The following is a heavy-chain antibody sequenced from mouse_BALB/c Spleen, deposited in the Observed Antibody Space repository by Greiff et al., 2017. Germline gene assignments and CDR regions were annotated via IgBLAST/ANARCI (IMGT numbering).Heavy chain of an antibody. V-gene: IGHV2-6-7*01. Sequence: QVQLQQSGPGLVAPSQSLSITCTVSGFSLTGYGVNWVRQPPGKGLEWLGMIWGDGSTDYNSALKSRLSISKDNSKSQVFLKMNSLQTDDTARYYCARDQFITTATGFAYWGQGTLVTVSA. CDR1: GFSLTGYG. CDR2: IWGDGST. J-gene: IGHJ3*01. D-gene: IGHD1-2*01. CDR3: ARDQFITTATGFAY.